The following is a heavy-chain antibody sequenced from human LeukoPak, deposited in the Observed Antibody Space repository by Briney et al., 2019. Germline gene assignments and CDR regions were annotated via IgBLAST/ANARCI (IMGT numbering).Heavy chain of an antibody. J-gene: IGHJ4*02. V-gene: IGHV4-59*01. CDR1: GXSISSYY. CDR2: IYYSGTT. Sequence: SETLSLTCTVSGXSISSYYWSWIRQPPGKGLEWIGYIYYSGTTNYNPSLKSRVTISVDTSKNQFSLELSSVTAADTAVYNCARGSGAFDDWGQGTLVTVSS. CDR3: ARGSGAFDD.